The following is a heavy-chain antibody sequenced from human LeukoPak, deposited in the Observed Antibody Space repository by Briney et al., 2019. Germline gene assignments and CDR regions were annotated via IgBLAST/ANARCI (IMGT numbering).Heavy chain of an antibody. J-gene: IGHJ4*02. CDR2: IYYSGST. D-gene: IGHD6-13*01. Sequence: SQTLSLTCTVSGGSISSGSYYWSWIRQPAGKGLEWIGYIYYSGSTNYNPSLKSRVTISVDTSKNQFSLKLSSVTAADTAVYYCARSSLAAAAPFDYWGQGTLVTVSS. CDR3: ARSSLAAAAPFDY. V-gene: IGHV4-61*09. CDR1: GGSISSGSYY.